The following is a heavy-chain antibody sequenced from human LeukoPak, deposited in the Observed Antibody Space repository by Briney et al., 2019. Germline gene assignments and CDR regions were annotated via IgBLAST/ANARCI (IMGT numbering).Heavy chain of an antibody. Sequence: GGSLRLSCAASGFTLSSYGMHWVRQAPGKGLEWVAVIWYDGSNKYYADSVKGRFTISRDNSKNTLYLQMNSLRAEDTAVYYCARFGTRCSSTSCYRNDAFDIWGQGTMVTVSS. V-gene: IGHV3-33*01. J-gene: IGHJ3*02. CDR1: GFTLSSYG. CDR3: ARFGTRCSSTSCYRNDAFDI. D-gene: IGHD2-2*01. CDR2: IWYDGSNK.